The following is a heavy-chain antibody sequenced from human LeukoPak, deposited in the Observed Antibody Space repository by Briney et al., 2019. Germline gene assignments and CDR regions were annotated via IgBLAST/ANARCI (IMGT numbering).Heavy chain of an antibody. D-gene: IGHD6-19*01. CDR1: GGSISSSNW. J-gene: IGHJ4*02. CDR2: IYHSGST. Sequence: PSGTLSLTCAVSGGSISSSNWWSWVRQPPGKGLEWIGEIYHSGSTNYNPSLKSRVTISVDRSKNQFSLKLSSVTAADTAVYYCARVFGQVAGSFDYWGQGTLVTVSS. CDR3: ARVFGQVAGSFDY. V-gene: IGHV4-4*02.